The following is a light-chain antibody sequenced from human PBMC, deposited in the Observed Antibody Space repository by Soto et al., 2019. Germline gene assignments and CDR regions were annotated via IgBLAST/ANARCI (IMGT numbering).Light chain of an antibody. V-gene: IGKV3-11*01. CDR3: QQRSNWPPIT. Sequence: EIVLTQSPATLSLSPGERATLSCRASQSVSSYLAWYQQKPGQAPRLLIYDASNRATGIPARFSGSGSGTDFTLTISSQEPEDFAVYYCQQRSNWPPITFGGGTKVEIK. CDR1: QSVSSY. J-gene: IGKJ4*01. CDR2: DAS.